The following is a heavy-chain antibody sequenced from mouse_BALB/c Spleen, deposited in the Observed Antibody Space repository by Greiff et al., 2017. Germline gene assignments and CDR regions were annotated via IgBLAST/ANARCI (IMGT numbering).Heavy chain of an antibody. CDR1: GFTFSSYG. CDR3: AREIDY. CDR2: INSNGGST. V-gene: IGHV5-6-3*01. Sequence: DVHLVESGGGLVQPGGSLKLSCAASGFTFSSYGMSWVRQTPDKRLELVATINSNGGSTYYPDSVKGRFTISRDNAKNTLYLQMSSLKSEDTAMYYCAREIDYWGQGTTLTVSS. J-gene: IGHJ2*01.